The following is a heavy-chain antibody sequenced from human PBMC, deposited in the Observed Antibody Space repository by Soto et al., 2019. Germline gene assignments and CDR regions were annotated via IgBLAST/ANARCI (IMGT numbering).Heavy chain of an antibody. CDR1: VGSISSGGYY. D-gene: IGHD6-19*01. J-gene: IGHJ5*02. CDR2: IYYSGST. Sequence: SETLSLTCTVSVGSISSGGYYWSWIRQHPGKGLEWIGYIYYSGSTYYNPSLKSRVTISVDTSKNQFSLKLSSVTAADTAVYYCARHTPAVAVAGTPGWFDPWGQGTLVTVSS. CDR3: ARHTPAVAVAGTPGWFDP. V-gene: IGHV4-39*01.